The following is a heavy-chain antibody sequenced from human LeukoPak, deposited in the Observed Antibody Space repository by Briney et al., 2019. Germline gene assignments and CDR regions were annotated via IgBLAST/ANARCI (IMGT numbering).Heavy chain of an antibody. J-gene: IGHJ6*03. CDR1: GGSISSSSYY. D-gene: IGHD3-3*01. CDR2: IYYSGST. Sequence: PSETLSLTCTVSGGSISSSSYYWGWIRQPPGKGLEWIGSIYYSGSTYYDPSLKSRVTISVDTSKNQFSLKRSSVTAADTAVYYCAKSYYDFWSGYGGGYYYYMDVWGKGTTVTVSS. CDR3: AKSYYDFWSGYGGGYYYYMDV. V-gene: IGHV4-39*01.